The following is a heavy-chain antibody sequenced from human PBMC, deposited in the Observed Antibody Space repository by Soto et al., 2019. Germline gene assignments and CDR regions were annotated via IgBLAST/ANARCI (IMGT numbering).Heavy chain of an antibody. CDR2: IIPILGIA. CDR1: GGTFSSYT. CDR3: ARRYSYGYNGMDV. V-gene: IGHV1-69*02. D-gene: IGHD5-18*01. J-gene: IGHJ6*02. Sequence: SVKVSCKASGGTFSSYTISWVRQAPGQGLEWMGRIIPILGIANYAQKFQGRVTITADKSTSTAYMELSSLRSEDTAVYYCARRYSYGYNGMDVWGQGTMVTVSS.